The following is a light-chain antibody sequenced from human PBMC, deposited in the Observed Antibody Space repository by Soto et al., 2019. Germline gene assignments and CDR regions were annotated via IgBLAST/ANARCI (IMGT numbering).Light chain of an antibody. V-gene: IGLV2-8*01. CDR2: EVS. CDR3: CSYAGSNNWV. Sequence: QSALTQSPSASGSPGQSVTISCTGTSSDVGNYKYVSWYQQHPGKAPKLMIYEVSKRPSGVPDRFSGSKSGNTASLTVSGLQAEDEADYSCCSYAGSNNWVFGGGTKLTVL. CDR1: SSDVGNYKY. J-gene: IGLJ3*02.